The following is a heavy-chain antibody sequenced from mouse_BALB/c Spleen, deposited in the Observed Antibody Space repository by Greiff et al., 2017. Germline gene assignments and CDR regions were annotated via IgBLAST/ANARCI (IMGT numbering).Heavy chain of an antibody. CDR3: VREVNYAMDY. J-gene: IGHJ4*01. CDR2: IRSKSNNYAT. V-gene: IGHV10-3*03. Sequence: EVKLVESGGGLVQPKGSLKLSCAASGFTFNTYAMHWVCQAPGKGLEWVARIRSKSNNYATYYADSVKDRFTISRDDSQSMLYLQMNNLKTEDTAMYYCVREVNYAMDYWGQGTSVTVSS. CDR1: GFTFNTYA.